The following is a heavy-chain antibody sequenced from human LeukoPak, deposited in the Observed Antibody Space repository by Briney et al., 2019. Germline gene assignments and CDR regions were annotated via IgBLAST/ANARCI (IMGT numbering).Heavy chain of an antibody. J-gene: IGHJ4*02. CDR2: INHSGST. Sequence: SEILSLTCAVYGGSFSGHYWTWIRQPPGKGLEWIGEINHSGSTNYNPSLKSRVTISVDTSKNQFSLKLSSVTAADTAVYYCARVSHGGIYTFDYWGQGSLVTVSS. D-gene: IGHD1-26*01. V-gene: IGHV4-34*01. CDR1: GGSFSGHY. CDR3: ARVSHGGIYTFDY.